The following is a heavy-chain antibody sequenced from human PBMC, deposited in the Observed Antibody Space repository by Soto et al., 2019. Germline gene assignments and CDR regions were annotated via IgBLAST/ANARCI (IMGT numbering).Heavy chain of an antibody. CDR2: ISAYNGNT. CDR1: GYTFTSYG. V-gene: IGHV1-18*01. J-gene: IGHJ6*02. D-gene: IGHD3-3*01. Sequence: ASVKVSCKASGYTFTSYGISWVRQAPGQGLEWMGWISAYNGNTNYAQKFQGRVTMTEDTSTSTAYMELSSLRSEDTAVYYCATSRRDYDFWSGYYRYYYGMDVWGQGTTVTVSS. CDR3: ATSRRDYDFWSGYYRYYYGMDV.